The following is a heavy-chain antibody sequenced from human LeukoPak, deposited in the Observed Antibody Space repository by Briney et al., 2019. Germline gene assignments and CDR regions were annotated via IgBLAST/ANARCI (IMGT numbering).Heavy chain of an antibody. CDR2: IYYSGTT. CDR1: TGSISSYY. J-gene: IGHJ3*02. CDR3: ARGFFLLGAFDI. D-gene: IGHD3-10*01. Sequence: PSETLSLTCTVSTGSISSYYRSWIRQPPGKALEYIGFIYYSGTTNYNPSLTSRVTISVDTSKNQFSLKLRSVTAADTAVYYCARGFFLLGAFDIWGQGTMVTVSS. V-gene: IGHV4-59*01.